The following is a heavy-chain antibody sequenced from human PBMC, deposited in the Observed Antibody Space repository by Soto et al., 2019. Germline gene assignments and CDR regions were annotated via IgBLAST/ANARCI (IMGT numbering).Heavy chain of an antibody. CDR1: GFTFSSYW. D-gene: IGHD3-9*01. CDR3: ARDTFGFSDILTGYTPLGYMDV. J-gene: IGHJ6*03. V-gene: IGHV3-74*01. CDR2: INSDGSST. Sequence: GSLRLSCAASGFTFSSYWMRWVRQAPGKGLVWVSRINSDGSSTSYADSVKGRFTISRDNAKNTLYLQMNSLRAEDTAVYYCARDTFGFSDILTGYTPLGYMDVWGKGTTVTVSS.